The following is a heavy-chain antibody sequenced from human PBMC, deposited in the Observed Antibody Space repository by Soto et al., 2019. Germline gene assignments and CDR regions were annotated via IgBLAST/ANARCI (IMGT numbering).Heavy chain of an antibody. V-gene: IGHV4-31*03. CDR1: GVSISSGVYY. CDR2: IYYSGST. Sequence: TLSLTCTFSGVSISSGVYYWSWIRQHPGKGLEWIGYIYYSGSTYYNPSLKSRVTISVDTSKNQFSLKLSSVTAADTAVYYCAREAARDDHDAFGIWGQGTMVTVSS. J-gene: IGHJ3*02. CDR3: AREAARDDHDAFGI. D-gene: IGHD6-6*01.